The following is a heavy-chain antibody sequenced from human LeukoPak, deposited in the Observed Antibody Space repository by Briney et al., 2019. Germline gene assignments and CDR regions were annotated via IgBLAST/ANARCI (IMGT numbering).Heavy chain of an antibody. CDR3: ARRGDSRGYYDAFDI. J-gene: IGHJ3*02. CDR1: GFTFSSYN. V-gene: IGHV3-13*01. Sequence: GGSLRPSCTASGFTFSSYNMHWVRQPTGKGLEWVSAVGTAGDTYYPGSVKGRFTISRENAKNSLYLQMNSLRAGDTAVYFCARRGDSRGYYDAFDIWGQGTMVTVSS. D-gene: IGHD3-22*01. CDR2: VGTAGDT.